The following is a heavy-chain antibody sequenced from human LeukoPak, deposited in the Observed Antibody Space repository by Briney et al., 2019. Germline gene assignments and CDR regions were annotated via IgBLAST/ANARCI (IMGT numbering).Heavy chain of an antibody. CDR3: ARERSITIFGVVTDYYYYYMDV. Sequence: PSETLSLTCTVSGGSISSYYWSWIRQPAGKGLEWIGRIYTSGSTNYNPSLKSRVTMSVDTSKNQFSLKLSSVTAADTAVYYCARERSITIFGVVTDYYYYYMDVWGKGTTVTVSS. CDR2: IYTSGST. J-gene: IGHJ6*03. V-gene: IGHV4-4*07. D-gene: IGHD3-3*01. CDR1: GGSISSYY.